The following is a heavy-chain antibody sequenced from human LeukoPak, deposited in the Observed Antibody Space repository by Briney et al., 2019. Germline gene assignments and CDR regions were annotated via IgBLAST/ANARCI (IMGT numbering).Heavy chain of an antibody. CDR2: IYYGGST. V-gene: IGHV4-59*01. J-gene: IGHJ5*02. D-gene: IGHD3-3*01. CDR1: GGSISSYY. CDR3: ARGGYDFWSGSKNWFDP. Sequence: SETLSLTCTVSGGSISSYYWSWIRQPPGKGLEWIGYIYYGGSTNYNPSLKSRVTISVDTSKNQFSLQLSSVTAADTAVYYCARGGYDFWSGSKNWFDPWGQGTLVTVSS.